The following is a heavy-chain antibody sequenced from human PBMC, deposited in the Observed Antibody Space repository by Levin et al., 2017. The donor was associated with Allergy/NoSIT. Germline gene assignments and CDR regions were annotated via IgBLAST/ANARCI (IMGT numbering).Heavy chain of an antibody. D-gene: IGHD3-3*01. V-gene: IGHV3-33*01. CDR3: AREYDFENGMDV. CDR2: IWYDGSNK. J-gene: IGHJ6*02. CDR1: GFTFSSYG. Sequence: GESLKISCAASGFTFSSYGMHWVRQAPGKGLEWVAVIWYDGSNKYYADSVKGRFTISRDNSKNTLYLQMNSLRAEDTAVYYCAREYDFENGMDVWGQGTTVTVSS.